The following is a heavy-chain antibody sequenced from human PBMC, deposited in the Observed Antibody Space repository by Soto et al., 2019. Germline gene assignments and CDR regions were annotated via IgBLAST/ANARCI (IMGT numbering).Heavy chain of an antibody. CDR3: ARVRREFDNGGPVDY. CDR1: GGSISSGDYS. J-gene: IGHJ4*02. Sequence: PSETLSLTCAVSGGSISSGDYSWNWIRQPPGKGLEWIGYIYYGGSTYYNPSLQSRVTMSVDRSRNQFSLKLNSVTAADTAVYYCARVRREFDNGGPVDYCGQGTLVTVSS. CDR2: IYYGGST. V-gene: IGHV4-30-2*01. D-gene: IGHD3-10*01.